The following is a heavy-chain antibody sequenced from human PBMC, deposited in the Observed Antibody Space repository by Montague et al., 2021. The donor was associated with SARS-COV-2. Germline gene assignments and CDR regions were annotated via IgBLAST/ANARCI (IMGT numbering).Heavy chain of an antibody. CDR2: IYYSGRH. D-gene: IGHD3-9*01. J-gene: IGHJ4*02. V-gene: IGHV4-39*02. CDR3: VRGGYSDWLLPFDS. Sequence: SETLSLTCTVSGGSISSNSYYWGWIRQPPGQGLEWIGSIYYSGRHYYNPSLKSRVTMSVDTPKSHFSLNLSSVTAADTAVFYCVRGGYSDWLLPFDSWGQGTLVTVSS. CDR1: GGSISSNSYY.